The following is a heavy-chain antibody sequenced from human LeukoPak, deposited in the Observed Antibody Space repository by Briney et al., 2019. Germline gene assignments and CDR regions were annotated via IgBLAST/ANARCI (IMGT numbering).Heavy chain of an antibody. J-gene: IGHJ3*02. V-gene: IGHV4-4*09. Sequence: SETLSLTCTISGDSISSYYWSWIRQPPGKGLEWIEYIYPSGTNYNPSLKSRVTISVDTSKNQFSLKLSSVTAADTAVYYCARRRSYTSASGKGITKTFDIWGQGTMVTVSS. CDR2: IYPSGT. D-gene: IGHD6-6*01. CDR1: GDSISSYY. CDR3: ARRRSYTSASGKGITKTFDI.